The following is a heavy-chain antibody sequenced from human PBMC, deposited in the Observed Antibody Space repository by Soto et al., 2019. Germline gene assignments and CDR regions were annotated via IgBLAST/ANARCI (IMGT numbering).Heavy chain of an antibody. CDR3: ARDASGPFDY. V-gene: IGHV3-53*01. D-gene: IGHD6-19*01. CDR2: IHSDGST. Sequence: GGSLRLSCSVAGFAVSDSMSWVRQAPGKGLECVSFIHSDGSTHYTDSVRGRFTISRDNSKNTLYLQMDRLRVDDTAVYFCARDASGPFDYWGQGTLVTVSS. CDR1: GFAVSDS. J-gene: IGHJ4*02.